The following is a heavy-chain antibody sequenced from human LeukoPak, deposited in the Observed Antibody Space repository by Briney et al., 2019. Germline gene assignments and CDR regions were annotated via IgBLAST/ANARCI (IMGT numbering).Heavy chain of an antibody. J-gene: IGHJ4*02. CDR1: GFTFSDYY. D-gene: IGHD3-10*01. V-gene: IGHV3-11*01. CDR2: ISSSGSTI. Sequence: GGSLRLSCAASGFTFSDYYMNWIRQAPGKGLEWVSYISSSGSTIFYADSVKGRFTISRDNTKSSLFLQMNGLRAEDTAAYYCARDPGTYFACDYWGQGTLVAVSS. CDR3: ARDPGTYFACDY.